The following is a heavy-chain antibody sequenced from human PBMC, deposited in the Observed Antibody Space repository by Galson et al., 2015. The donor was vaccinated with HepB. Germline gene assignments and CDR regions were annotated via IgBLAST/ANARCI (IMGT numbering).Heavy chain of an antibody. CDR3: ASSQTTGPVEDYYYYYMDV. CDR1: GYTFASYG. Sequence: SVKVSCKASGYTFASYGISWVRQAPGQGLEWMGWISAYNGNTNYAQKLQGRVTMTTDTSTSTAYMELRSLRSDDTAVYYCASSQTTGPVEDYYYYYMDVWGKGTTVTVSS. CDR2: ISAYNGNT. J-gene: IGHJ6*03. D-gene: IGHD1-1*01. V-gene: IGHV1-18*01.